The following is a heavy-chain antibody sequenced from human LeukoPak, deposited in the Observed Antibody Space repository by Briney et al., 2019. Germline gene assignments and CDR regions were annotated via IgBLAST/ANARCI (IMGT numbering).Heavy chain of an antibody. CDR1: GFTFSSYA. Sequence: GGSLRLSCAASGFTFSSYAMSWVRQAPGKGLEWVSAISGSGGSTYYADSVKGRFTIPRDNSKNTLYLQMNSLRAEDTAVYYCAKDGLWDSSGYYYSYFDYWGQGTLVTVSS. D-gene: IGHD3-22*01. CDR3: AKDGLWDSSGYYYSYFDY. J-gene: IGHJ4*02. V-gene: IGHV3-23*01. CDR2: ISGSGGST.